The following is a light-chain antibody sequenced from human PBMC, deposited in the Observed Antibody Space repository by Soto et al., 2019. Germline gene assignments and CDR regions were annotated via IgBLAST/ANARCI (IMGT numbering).Light chain of an antibody. CDR3: MQASHWTLT. V-gene: IGKV2-30*01. CDR2: QVS. Sequence: DVVLTQSPLSPPVSLGQPASISCRSSQDLVYRDGNTFVSWFHQRPGQSPRRLFYQVSKRDSGVPDRFSGSGSGTTFTLKISRVEAEDVGVYYCMQASHWTLTFGGETRLE. J-gene: IGKJ4*01. CDR1: QDLVYRDGNTF.